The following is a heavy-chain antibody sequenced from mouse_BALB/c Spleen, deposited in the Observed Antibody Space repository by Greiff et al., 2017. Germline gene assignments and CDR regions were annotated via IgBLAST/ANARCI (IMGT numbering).Heavy chain of an antibody. V-gene: IGHV2-9*02. D-gene: IGHD2-14*01. CDR2: IWAGGST. Sequence: QVQLKESGPGLVAPSQSLSITCTVSGFSLTSYGVHWVRQPPGKGLEWLGVIWAGGSTNYNSALMSRLSISKDNSKSQVFLKMNSLQTDDTAMYYCARDEGYRYHYYAMDYWGQGTSVTVSS. J-gene: IGHJ4*01. CDR3: ARDEGYRYHYYAMDY. CDR1: GFSLTSYG.